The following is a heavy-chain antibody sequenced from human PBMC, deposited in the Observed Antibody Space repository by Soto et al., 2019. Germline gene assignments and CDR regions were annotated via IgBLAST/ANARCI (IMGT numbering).Heavy chain of an antibody. CDR3: ASGDIVVVVAATPAY. CDR1: GFTFSSYA. Sequence: GGSLRLSCAASGFTFSSYAMSWVRQAPGKGLEWVSAISGSGGSTYYADSVKGRFTISRDNSKNTLYLQMNSLRAEDTAVYYCASGDIVVVVAATPAYWGQGTLVTVSS. CDR2: ISGSGGST. J-gene: IGHJ4*02. D-gene: IGHD2-15*01. V-gene: IGHV3-23*01.